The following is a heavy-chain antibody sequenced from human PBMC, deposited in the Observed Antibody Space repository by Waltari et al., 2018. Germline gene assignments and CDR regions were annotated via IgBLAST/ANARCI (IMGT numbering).Heavy chain of an antibody. Sequence: EVQLVQSGAEVKKPGATVKISCKVSGYTFTDYYMHWVQQAPGKGLEWMGLVEPEDGETIYAEKFQGRVTITADTSTDTAYMELSSLRSEDTAVYYCATDLGYCSSTSCYGLSGWFDPWGQGTLVTVSS. CDR2: VEPEDGET. D-gene: IGHD2-2*01. CDR1: GYTFTDYY. J-gene: IGHJ5*02. CDR3: ATDLGYCSSTSCYGLSGWFDP. V-gene: IGHV1-69-2*01.